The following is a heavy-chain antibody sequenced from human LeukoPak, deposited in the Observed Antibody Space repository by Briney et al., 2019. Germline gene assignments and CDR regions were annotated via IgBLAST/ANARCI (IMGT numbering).Heavy chain of an antibody. V-gene: IGHV1-69*04. D-gene: IGHD3-10*01. Sequence: KVSCKASGGTFSSYAISWVRQAPGQGLEWMGRIIPILGIANYAQKFQGRVTITADKSTSTAYMELSSLRSEDTAVYYCARLTMVPGSGYYYGMDVWGQGTTVTVSS. CDR3: ARLTMVPGSGYYYGMDV. CDR2: IIPILGIA. J-gene: IGHJ6*02. CDR1: GGTFSSYA.